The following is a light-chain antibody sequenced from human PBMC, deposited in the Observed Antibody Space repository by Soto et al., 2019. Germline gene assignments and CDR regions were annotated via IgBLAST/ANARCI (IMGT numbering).Light chain of an antibody. CDR2: GNS. J-gene: IGLJ2*01. Sequence: QSVLTQPPSVSGAPGQRVTISCTGSSSNIGAGYDVHWYQQLPGTAPKLLIYGNSNRPSGVPDRFSGSKSGTSASLAITGLQAEDEADYYCQSFDSSRTVVFGGGTKVPVL. CDR1: SSNIGAGYD. CDR3: QSFDSSRTVV. V-gene: IGLV1-40*01.